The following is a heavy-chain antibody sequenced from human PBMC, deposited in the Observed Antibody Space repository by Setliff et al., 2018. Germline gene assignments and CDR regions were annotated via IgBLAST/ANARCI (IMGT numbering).Heavy chain of an antibody. CDR2: IYYTGIT. CDR3: ARGGTYRYFDY. V-gene: IGHV4-39*07. J-gene: IGHJ4*02. Sequence: SETLSLTCTVSGGSISTYYWGWIRQPPGKGLEWIANIYYTGITYHNPSLESRVTMSVDTSKNQFSLKLSSVTAADTAVYYCARGGTYRYFDYWGQGTLVTVSS. CDR1: GGSISTYY.